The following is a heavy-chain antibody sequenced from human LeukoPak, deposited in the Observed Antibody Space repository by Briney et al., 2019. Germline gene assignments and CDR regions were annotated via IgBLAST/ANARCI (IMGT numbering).Heavy chain of an antibody. CDR3: AILPKYFVGRDYYYYGIDV. Sequence: PGGSLRLSCAASGFTFSNAWMNWVRQAPGKGLEWIGRIKSKSDGGPAEYAAPVKGRFFISRDDSKNTLYLQMNSLKTEDTALYYCAILPKYFVGRDYYYYGIDVWGQGTSVTVSS. J-gene: IGHJ6*02. D-gene: IGHD3-9*01. CDR1: GFTFSNAW. CDR2: IKSKSDGGPA. V-gene: IGHV3-15*01.